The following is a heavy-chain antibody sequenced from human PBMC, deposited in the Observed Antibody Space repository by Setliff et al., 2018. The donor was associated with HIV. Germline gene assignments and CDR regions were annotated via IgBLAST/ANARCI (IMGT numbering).Heavy chain of an antibody. CDR1: GFTFDDYG. D-gene: IGHD3-3*01. Sequence: GGSLRLSCEASGFTFDDYGMSWVRQAPGKGLEWVGFIGSKARGATTEYAASVKGRFTISRDDSKSIAYLQMNSLKTEDTAVYYCTRAYYNFWSGLHKYYYYYMDVWGKGTTVTVSS. CDR2: IGSKARGATT. CDR3: TRAYYNFWSGLHKYYYYYMDV. V-gene: IGHV3-49*04. J-gene: IGHJ6*03.